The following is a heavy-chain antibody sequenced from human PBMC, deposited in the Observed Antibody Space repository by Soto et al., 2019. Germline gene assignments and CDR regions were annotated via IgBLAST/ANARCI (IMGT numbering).Heavy chain of an antibody. CDR2: TYYRSKWYN. D-gene: IGHD6-6*01. V-gene: IGHV6-1*01. Sequence: SQTLSLTCAISGDSVSSNSAAWNWIRQSPSRGLEWLGRTYYRSKWYNDYAVSVKSRITINPDTSKNQFSLQLNSVTPEDTAVYYCARARALLPLYSSSSREFDYWGQGTLVTVSS. J-gene: IGHJ4*02. CDR3: ARARALLPLYSSSSREFDY. CDR1: GDSVSSNSAA.